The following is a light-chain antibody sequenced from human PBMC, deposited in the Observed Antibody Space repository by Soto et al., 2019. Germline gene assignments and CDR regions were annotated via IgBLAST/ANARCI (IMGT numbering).Light chain of an antibody. J-gene: IGLJ3*02. V-gene: IGLV1-47*02. CDR2: TND. CDR1: NSNVGSNY. Sequence: QSVLTQPPSASGTLGQRVTISCSGRNSNVGSNYVFWYQQLPGTAPKLLIYTNDHRPSGVPVRFSGSKSGTSASLAISGLRSEDEADYYCAAWDDSLSGWVFGGGTQLTVL. CDR3: AAWDDSLSGWV.